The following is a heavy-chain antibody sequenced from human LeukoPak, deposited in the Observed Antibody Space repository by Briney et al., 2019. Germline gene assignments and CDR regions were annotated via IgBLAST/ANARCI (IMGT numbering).Heavy chain of an antibody. CDR1: GVPFSNYY. CDR3: TRAVAGHPD. D-gene: IGHD6-19*01. V-gene: IGHV4-34*01. J-gene: IGHJ4*02. Sequence: SETSSLTCAVSGVPFSNYYWSWVRQSPRQGLEWIGEINHSGYTNYNPSLKSRVTMSIDTSKNQFSLILTSVTAADAGVYYCTRAVAGHPDWGQVTLVTVSS. CDR2: INHSGYT.